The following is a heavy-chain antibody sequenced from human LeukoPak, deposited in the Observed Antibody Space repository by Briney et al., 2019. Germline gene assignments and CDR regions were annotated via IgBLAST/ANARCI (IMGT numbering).Heavy chain of an antibody. CDR3: ARGPSSNWYGLDY. CDR2: ISWNSGSI. V-gene: IGHV3-9*01. Sequence: PGGSLRLSCAASGFTFDDYAMHWVRQAPGKGLEWVSGISWNSGSIGYADSVKGRFTISRDNAKNSLYLQMNSLRAEDTALYYCARGPSSNWYGLDYWSQGTPVTVSS. J-gene: IGHJ4*02. CDR1: GFTFDDYA. D-gene: IGHD6-13*01.